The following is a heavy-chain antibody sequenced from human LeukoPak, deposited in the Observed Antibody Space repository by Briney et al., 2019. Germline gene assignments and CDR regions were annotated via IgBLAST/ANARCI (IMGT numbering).Heavy chain of an antibody. D-gene: IGHD2-2*02. CDR3: ARGGAAIAYYYGMDV. J-gene: IGHJ6*02. Sequence: GGSLRLSCAASGFTFSSYSMNWVRQAPGKGLEWVSSISSSSSYIYYADSVKGRFTISRDNAKNSLYLQMNSLRAEDTAVYYCARGGAAIAYYYGMDVWGQGTTVTVSS. V-gene: IGHV3-21*01. CDR2: ISSSSSYI. CDR1: GFTFSSYS.